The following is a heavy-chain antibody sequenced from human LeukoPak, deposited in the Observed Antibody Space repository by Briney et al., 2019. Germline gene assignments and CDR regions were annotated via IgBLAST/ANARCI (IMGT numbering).Heavy chain of an antibody. CDR2: IRSKAYGGTT. J-gene: IGHJ4*01. CDR1: GFTFSNYA. V-gene: IGHV3-15*01. CDR3: TTY. Sequence: GGSLRLSCAASGFTFSNYAMSWVRQAPGKGLEWVGFIRSKAYGGTTDYAAPVKGRFTISRDDSRNTLYLQMNSLKTEDTAVYYCTTYWG.